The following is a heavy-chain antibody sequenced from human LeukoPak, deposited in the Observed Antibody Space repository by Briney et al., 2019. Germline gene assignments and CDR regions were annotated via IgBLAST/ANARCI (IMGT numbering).Heavy chain of an antibody. J-gene: IGHJ4*02. CDR3: ARDWSINLSRGSHFPGY. Sequence: SLRLSCAASGFTFTNYAIYWVRQAPGKGLEWVALISYDGSSKYYVDSVNGRFTISRDNSRNTVYLQMSRLTTDVTAVYYCARDWSINLSRGSHFPGYWGQGTLVTVFS. D-gene: IGHD2-8*02. CDR2: ISYDGSSK. CDR1: GFTFTNYA. V-gene: IGHV3-30-3*01.